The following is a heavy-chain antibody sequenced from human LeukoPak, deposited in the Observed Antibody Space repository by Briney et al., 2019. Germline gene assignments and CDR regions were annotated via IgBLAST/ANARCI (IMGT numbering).Heavy chain of an antibody. Sequence: SETLSLTCTVSGGSISSYYWSWIRQPPGKGLKWIGYIYYSGSTNYNPSLKSRVTISVDTSKNQFSLKLSSVTAADTAVYYCARSPQWLGDAFDIWGQGTMVTVSS. CDR3: ARSPQWLGDAFDI. J-gene: IGHJ3*02. CDR2: IYYSGST. V-gene: IGHV4-59*01. CDR1: GGSISSYY. D-gene: IGHD6-19*01.